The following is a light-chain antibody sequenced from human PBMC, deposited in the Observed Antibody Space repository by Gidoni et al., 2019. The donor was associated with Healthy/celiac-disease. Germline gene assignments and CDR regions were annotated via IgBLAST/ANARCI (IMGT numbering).Light chain of an antibody. V-gene: IGKV1-27*01. J-gene: IGKJ3*01. Sequence: DIQMTQSPSSLSASVGDRVPITCRSSQGISNSLAWYQQKPGKVPKLLIYAASTLQSGVPSRFSGSGSGTDFTLTISSLQPEDVATYYCQTYNSAPFPFGPGTKVDIK. CDR3: QTYNSAPFP. CDR2: AAS. CDR1: QGISNS.